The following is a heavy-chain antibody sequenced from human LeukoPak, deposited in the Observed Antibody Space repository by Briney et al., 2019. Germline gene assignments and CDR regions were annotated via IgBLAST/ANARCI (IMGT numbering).Heavy chain of an antibody. D-gene: IGHD6-19*01. CDR3: AKLGDSST. J-gene: IGHJ5*02. V-gene: IGHV6-1*01. Sequence: SQTLSLTCAISGDSVSSNSAAWSWIRQSPSRGLEWLGRTYYRSKWYNDYAVSVKSRIIINPDTSRNQFSLQLNSVTPEDTAVYYCAKLGDSSTWGQGTLVTVSS. CDR1: GDSVSSNSAA. CDR2: TYYRSKWYN.